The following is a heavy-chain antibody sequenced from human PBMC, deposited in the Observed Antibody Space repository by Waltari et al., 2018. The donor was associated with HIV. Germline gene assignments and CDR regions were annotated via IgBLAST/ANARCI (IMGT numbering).Heavy chain of an antibody. CDR1: GGSISTYA. J-gene: IGHJ4*02. CDR3: ARERSGPERDY. Sequence: HVQLVQSGPEMKEPGSSVKVSCKASGGSISTYAMSWVRQAPGQGPEWMGGIIPMYHTPNYAQNFWGRVAISADESTNTAYMELTSLTYADTAIYYCARERSGPERDYWGQGTLVTVS. CDR2: IIPMYHTP. V-gene: IGHV1-69*01.